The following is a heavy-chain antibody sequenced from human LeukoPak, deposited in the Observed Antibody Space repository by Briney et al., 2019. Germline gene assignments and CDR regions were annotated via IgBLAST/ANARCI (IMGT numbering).Heavy chain of an antibody. CDR2: IYYSGII. D-gene: IGHD6-19*01. J-gene: IGHJ5*02. Sequence: SETLSLTCTVSGASISSYYWSWIRQPPGKGLEWIGYIYYSGIINYNPSLKSRVTMSVDMSKNQLSLKLSSVTAADTAVYYCARLGVAGTSWFDPWGQGTLVTVSS. V-gene: IGHV4-59*08. CDR3: ARLGVAGTSWFDP. CDR1: GASISSYY.